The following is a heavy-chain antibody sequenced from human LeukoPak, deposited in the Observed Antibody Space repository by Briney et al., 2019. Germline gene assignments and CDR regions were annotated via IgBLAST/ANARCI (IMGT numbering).Heavy chain of an antibody. V-gene: IGHV1-46*01. Sequence: ASVKVSCKASGYTFTSYYMHWVRQAPGQGLEWMGIINPSGGSTSYAQKFQGRVTMTRDMSTSTVYMELSSLRSEDTAVYYCARPYCNVRACHDYFDYWGQGTLVTVSS. CDR2: INPSGGST. CDR3: ARPYCNVRACHDYFDY. D-gene: IGHD2/OR15-2a*01. CDR1: GYTFTSYY. J-gene: IGHJ4*02.